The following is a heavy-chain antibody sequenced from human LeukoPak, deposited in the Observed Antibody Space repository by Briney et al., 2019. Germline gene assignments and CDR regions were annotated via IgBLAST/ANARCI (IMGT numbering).Heavy chain of an antibody. CDR3: AKDPLTCGDYGWYFDL. V-gene: IGHV3-30*02. Sequence: GGSLRLSCAASEFTFSNYGMHWVRQAPGKGLEWVTFVRSDGNDKYYADSVKGRFTISRDNSKSTLYLHMDSLRPEDTAHYYCAKDPLTCGDYGWYFDLWGRGTLVTVSS. J-gene: IGHJ2*01. CDR1: EFTFSNYG. D-gene: IGHD4-17*01. CDR2: VRSDGNDK.